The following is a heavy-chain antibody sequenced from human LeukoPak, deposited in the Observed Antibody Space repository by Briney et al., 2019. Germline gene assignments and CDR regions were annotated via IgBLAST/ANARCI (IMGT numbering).Heavy chain of an antibody. D-gene: IGHD6-13*01. Sequence: GESLKISCKGSGYSFTSYWIGWVRQMPGKGLEWMGIIYPGDFDTRYSASFQGQVTISADKSISTAYLQWSSLKASATAMYYCARLIAAAVQYYFDYWGQGTLVPVSS. CDR2: IYPGDFDT. CDR3: ARLIAAAVQYYFDY. V-gene: IGHV5-51*01. J-gene: IGHJ4*02. CDR1: GYSFTSYW.